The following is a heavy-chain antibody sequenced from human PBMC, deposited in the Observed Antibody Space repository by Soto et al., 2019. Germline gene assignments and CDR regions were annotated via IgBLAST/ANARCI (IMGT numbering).Heavy chain of an antibody. V-gene: IGHV1-8*01. J-gene: IGHJ6*03. CDR1: GYTFTSYD. CDR2: MNPNSGNT. D-gene: IGHD3-10*01. CDR3: ARGDYYYGSGSISYYMDV. Sequence: ASVKVSCKASGYTFTSYDINWVRQATGRGLEWMGWMNPNSGNTGYAQKFQGRVTMTRNTSISTAYMELSSLRSEDTAVYYCARGDYYYGSGSISYYMDVWGKGTTVTVSS.